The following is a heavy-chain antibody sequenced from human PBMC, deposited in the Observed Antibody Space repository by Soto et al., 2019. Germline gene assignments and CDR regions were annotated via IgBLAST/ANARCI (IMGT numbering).Heavy chain of an antibody. Sequence: TVRSLRLSWAASGCTFRHYARSWISKTPGKGLEWVSAISGSGGSTYYADSVKGRFTISSDNSKNPLYLQMNSLRAEDTAVYYCAKVFDTLTGYSQRGGIFDYWGQGILVTV. D-gene: IGHD3-9*01. CDR1: GCTFRHYA. CDR3: AKVFDTLTGYSQRGGIFDY. CDR2: ISGSGGST. J-gene: IGHJ4*02. V-gene: IGHV3-23*01.